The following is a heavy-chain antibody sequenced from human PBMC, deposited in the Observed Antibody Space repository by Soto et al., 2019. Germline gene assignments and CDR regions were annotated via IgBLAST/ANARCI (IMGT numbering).Heavy chain of an antibody. V-gene: IGHV1-8*01. CDR3: ARDWSASGCDP. CDR1: GYTFTSYD. D-gene: IGHD2-21*01. J-gene: IGHJ5*02. Sequence: QVQLVQSGAEVKKPGASVKVSCKASGYTFTSYDINWVRQATGQGLEWMGWMNPNSGNTAYAQKFQGRVTMTRNTSISTAYMGLTSLRSKGTAVDDCARDWSASGCDPWARGTLVTVAS. CDR2: MNPNSGNT.